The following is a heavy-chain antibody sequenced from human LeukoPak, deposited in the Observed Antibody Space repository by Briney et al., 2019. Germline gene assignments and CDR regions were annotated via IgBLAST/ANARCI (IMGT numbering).Heavy chain of an antibody. CDR2: INHSGST. CDR1: GGSFSGYY. CDR3: ARAMYYDYVWGSYRYTYYFDY. Sequence: SETLSLTCAVYGGSFSGYYWSWIRQPPGKELEWIGEINHSGSTNYNPSLKSRVTISVDTSKNQFSLKLSSVTAADTAVYYCARAMYYDYVWGSYRYTYYFDYWGQGTLVTVSS. D-gene: IGHD3-16*02. V-gene: IGHV4-34*01. J-gene: IGHJ4*02.